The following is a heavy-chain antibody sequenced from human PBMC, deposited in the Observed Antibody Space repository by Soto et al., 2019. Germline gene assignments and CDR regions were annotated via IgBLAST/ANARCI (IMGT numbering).Heavy chain of an antibody. CDR2: IYPGDSDT. CDR3: ARRGDGAHCGGDCYSGSDY. J-gene: IGHJ4*02. CDR1: GYSFTSYW. V-gene: IGHV5-51*03. Sequence: EVQLVQSGAEVKKPGESLKISCKGSGYSFTSYWIGWVRQMPGKGLEWMGIIYPGDSDTRYSPSFQGQVTISADKSISTAYVQWSSLKASDAAVYYCARRGDGAHCGGDCYSGSDYWGQGTLVTVSS. D-gene: IGHD2-21*02.